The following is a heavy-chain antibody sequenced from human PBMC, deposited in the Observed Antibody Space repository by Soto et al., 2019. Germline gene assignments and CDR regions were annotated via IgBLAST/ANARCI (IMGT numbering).Heavy chain of an antibody. V-gene: IGHV3-73*01. J-gene: IGHJ6*02. CDR3: TRLTYYAFGALGGMDV. CDR1: GFTFSGSA. Sequence: EVQLVESGGGLVQPGGSLKLSCAASGFTFSGSAMNWVRQASGKGLEWVGRIRSNANNYATAYAASVKGRFTISRDDSKNTAYLQMNSLKTEDTAVYYCTRLTYYAFGALGGMDVWGQGTTVTVSS. CDR2: IRSNANNYAT. D-gene: IGHD3-3*01.